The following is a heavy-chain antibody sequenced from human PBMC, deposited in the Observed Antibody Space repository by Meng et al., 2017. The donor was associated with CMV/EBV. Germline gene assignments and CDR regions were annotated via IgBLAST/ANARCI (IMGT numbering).Heavy chain of an antibody. D-gene: IGHD2-15*01. CDR3: ASKGYCSGGSCYSTYYYDMDV. CDR1: GGSISSYY. Sequence: GSLRLSCTVSGGSISSYYWSWIRQPPGKGLEWIGYIYYSGSTNYNPSLKSRVTISVDTSKNQFSLKLSSVTAADTAVYYCASKGYCSGGSCYSTYYYDMDVWGQGTTVTVSS. J-gene: IGHJ6*02. CDR2: IYYSGST. V-gene: IGHV4-59*01.